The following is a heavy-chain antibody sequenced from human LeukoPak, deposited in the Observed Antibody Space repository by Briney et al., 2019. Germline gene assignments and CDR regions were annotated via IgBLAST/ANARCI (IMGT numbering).Heavy chain of an antibody. CDR2: IIPIFGTA. V-gene: IGHV1-69*06. CDR1: GGTFSSYA. Sequence: ASVKVSCKASGGTFSSYAISWVRQAPGQGLEWMGGIIPIFGTANYAQKFQGRVTITADKSTSTAYMELSSLRSEDTAVYYCARDHPEYYDSSIGWFDPWGQGTLVTVSS. J-gene: IGHJ5*02. CDR3: ARDHPEYYDSSIGWFDP. D-gene: IGHD3-22*01.